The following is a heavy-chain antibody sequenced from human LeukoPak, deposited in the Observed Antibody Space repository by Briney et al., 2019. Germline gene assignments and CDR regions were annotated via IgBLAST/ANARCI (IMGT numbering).Heavy chain of an antibody. D-gene: IGHD3-22*01. V-gene: IGHV3-74*01. CDR1: GFTLSGFW. CDR2: INRDGSSA. Sequence: GGSLRLSCAASGFTLSGFWMHWIRQAPGKGLMWLSRINRDGSSADYADSVKGRFTISRDNAGSTLDLQMNSPRVEDTAVYYCARVDSNGWALEYWGQGTLVTVSS. J-gene: IGHJ4*02. CDR3: ARVDSNGWALEY.